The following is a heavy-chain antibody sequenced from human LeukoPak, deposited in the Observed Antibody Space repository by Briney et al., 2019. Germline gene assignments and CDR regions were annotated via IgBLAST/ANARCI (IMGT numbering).Heavy chain of an antibody. Sequence: ASVKVSCKASGYTFTSYGISWVRQAPGQGLEWMGWISAYNGNTNYAQKLQGRDTMTTDTSTSTAYMELRSLRSEDTAVYYCARGGHYYDSSGSYYYYYGMDVWGQGTTVTVSS. J-gene: IGHJ6*02. D-gene: IGHD3-22*01. V-gene: IGHV1-18*01. CDR3: ARGGHYYDSSGSYYYYYGMDV. CDR2: ISAYNGNT. CDR1: GYTFTSYG.